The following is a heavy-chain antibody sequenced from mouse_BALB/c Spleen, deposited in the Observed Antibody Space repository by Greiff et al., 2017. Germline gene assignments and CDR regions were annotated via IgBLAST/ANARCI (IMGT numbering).Heavy chain of an antibody. CDR3: TNYYGYAMDY. CDR2: IRLKSNNYAT. Sequence: EVMLVESGGGLVQPGGSMKLSCVASGFTFSNYWMNWVRQSPEKGLEWVAEIRLKSNNYATHYAESVKGRFTISRDDSKSSVYLQMNNLRAEDTGIYYCTNYYGYAMDYWGQGTSVTVSS. CDR1: GFTFSNYW. D-gene: IGHD1-1*01. J-gene: IGHJ4*01. V-gene: IGHV6-6*02.